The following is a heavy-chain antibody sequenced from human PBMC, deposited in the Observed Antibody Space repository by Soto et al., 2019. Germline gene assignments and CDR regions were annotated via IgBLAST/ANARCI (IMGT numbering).Heavy chain of an antibody. D-gene: IGHD6-19*01. CDR3: AREGSGLIPHAQISRLDP. CDR2: ISPYSGYT. J-gene: IGHJ5*02. V-gene: IGHV1-18*01. Sequence: GASVKVSCKGFGYSFMKYGINWVRQAPGQGLEWVGWISPYSGYTHSAQKFRGRLTLTTDTAASTAYMELRILRSADTALYYCAREGSGLIPHAQISRLDPWGQGTLVAVSS. CDR1: GYSFMKYG.